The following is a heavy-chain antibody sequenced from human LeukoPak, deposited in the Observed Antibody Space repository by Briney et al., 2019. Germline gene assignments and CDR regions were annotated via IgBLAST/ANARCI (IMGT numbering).Heavy chain of an antibody. J-gene: IGHJ6*03. Sequence: SETLSLTCTVSDGSISSYYWSWIRQPPGKGLEWIGYINYSGGTSYNPSLRSRATISVGTSKNQFSLKLSSVTAADTAVYYCARVVVVVATATRYYYYMDVWGKGTTVTVSS. V-gene: IGHV4-59*12. CDR3: ARVVVVVATATRYYYYMDV. D-gene: IGHD2-15*01. CDR1: DGSISSYY. CDR2: INYSGGT.